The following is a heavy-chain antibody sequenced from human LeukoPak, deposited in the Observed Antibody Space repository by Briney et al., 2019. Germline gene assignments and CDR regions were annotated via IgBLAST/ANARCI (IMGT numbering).Heavy chain of an antibody. CDR2: IIPILGIA. CDR1: GGTFSSYA. D-gene: IGHD6-6*01. J-gene: IGHJ2*01. CDR3: VREDRYSSSPGCFDL. Sequence: LEASVKVSCKASGGTFSSYAISWVRQAPGQGLEWMGRIIPILGIANYAQKFQGRVTITADKSTSTAYMELSSLRSEDTAVYYCVREDRYSSSPGCFDLWGRGTLVTVSS. V-gene: IGHV1-69*04.